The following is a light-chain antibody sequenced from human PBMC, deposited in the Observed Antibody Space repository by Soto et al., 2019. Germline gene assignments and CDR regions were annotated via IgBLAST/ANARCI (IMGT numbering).Light chain of an antibody. CDR3: QQYNNWPQT. CDR2: DAS. V-gene: IGKV3-11*01. J-gene: IGKJ1*01. Sequence: EIDLTQSPATLSLSPGERATLSCRASQSVTSSLVWYQQKPGQAPRLLIYDASNRATGIPARFSGSGSGTDFTLTISSLQSEDFAVYYCQQYNNWPQTFGQGTKVDIK. CDR1: QSVTSS.